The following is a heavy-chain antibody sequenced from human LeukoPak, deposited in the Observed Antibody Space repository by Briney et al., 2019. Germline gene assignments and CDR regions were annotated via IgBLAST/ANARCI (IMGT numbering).Heavy chain of an antibody. CDR1: GRSFSGYY. V-gene: IGHV4-34*01. J-gene: IGHJ5*02. CDR3: ARRPRPSYNWFDP. Sequence: SETLSLTCAVYGRSFSGYYWSWIRQPPGKGLEWIGEINHSGSTNYNPSLKSRVTISVDTSKNQFSLKLSSVTAADTAVYYCARRPRPSYNWFDPWGQGTLVTVSS. CDR2: INHSGST.